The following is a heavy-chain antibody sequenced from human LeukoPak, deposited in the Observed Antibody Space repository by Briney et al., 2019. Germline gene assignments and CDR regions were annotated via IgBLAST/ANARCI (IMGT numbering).Heavy chain of an antibody. CDR2: INHSGST. D-gene: IGHD4-17*01. CDR1: GGSFSGYY. CDR3: ARFTPVTVTTFFDY. J-gene: IGHJ4*02. V-gene: IGHV4-34*01. Sequence: NPSETLSLTCAVYGGSFSGYYWSWIRQPPGEGLEWIGEINHSGSTNYNPSLKSRVTISVDTSKNQFSLKLSSVTAADTAVYYCARFTPVTVTTFFDYWGQGTLVTVSS.